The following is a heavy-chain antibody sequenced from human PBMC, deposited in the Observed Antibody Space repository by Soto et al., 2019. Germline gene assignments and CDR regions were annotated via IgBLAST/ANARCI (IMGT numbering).Heavy chain of an antibody. CDR3: AKDYELRAYYDRSGYPFDY. Sequence: SLRLSCAASGFTFSNYGMHWVRQAPGQGLEWAALISYDGSNKNYADSVKGRFTISRDNSKNTLYLQMNSLRPEDTAVYYCAKDYELRAYYDRSGYPFDYWGQGTLVSVAS. V-gene: IGHV3-30*18. J-gene: IGHJ4*02. CDR1: GFTFSNYG. CDR2: ISYDGSNK. D-gene: IGHD3-22*01.